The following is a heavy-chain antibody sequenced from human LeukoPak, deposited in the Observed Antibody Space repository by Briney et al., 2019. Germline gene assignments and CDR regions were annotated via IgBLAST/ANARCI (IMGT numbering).Heavy chain of an antibody. D-gene: IGHD2-21*01. CDR1: GFTFSDCG. J-gene: IGHJ4*02. Sequence: GGCLRLSCAASGFTFSDCGFHWVRQAPGKGLEWVAFISYDGSNNNSADAVKGRFTFSRDNSKNTLYLQMNSLRAEDTAVYYCARDEASPLSYFFNYWGQGTLVTVSS. CDR3: ARDEASPLSYFFNY. CDR2: ISYDGSNN. V-gene: IGHV3-33*01.